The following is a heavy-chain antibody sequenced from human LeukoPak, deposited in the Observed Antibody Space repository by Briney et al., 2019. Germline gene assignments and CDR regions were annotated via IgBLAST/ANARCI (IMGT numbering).Heavy chain of an antibody. CDR3: AKDKLMITFGGVPYY. Sequence: GGSLRLSCAASGFTFSSYGMHWVRQAPGKGLDWVAFIRYDGSNKYYADFVKGRFTISRDNSKNTLYLQMNSLRAEDTAVYYCAKDKLMITFGGVPYYWGQGTLVTVSS. CDR1: GFTFSSYG. V-gene: IGHV3-30*02. CDR2: IRYDGSNK. J-gene: IGHJ4*02. D-gene: IGHD3-16*01.